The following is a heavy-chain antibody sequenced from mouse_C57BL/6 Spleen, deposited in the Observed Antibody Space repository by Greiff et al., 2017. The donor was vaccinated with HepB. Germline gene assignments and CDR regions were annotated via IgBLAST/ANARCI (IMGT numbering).Heavy chain of an antibody. J-gene: IGHJ3*01. Sequence: EVQLQQSGPELVKPGASVKISCKASGYTFTDYYMNWVKQSHGKSLEWIGDINPNNGGTSYNQKFKGKATLTVDKSSSTAYMELRSLTSEDSAVYYCATAGQTGTWFAYWGQGTLVTVSA. D-gene: IGHD4-1*01. CDR3: ATAGQTGTWFAY. V-gene: IGHV1-26*01. CDR1: GYTFTDYY. CDR2: INPNNGGT.